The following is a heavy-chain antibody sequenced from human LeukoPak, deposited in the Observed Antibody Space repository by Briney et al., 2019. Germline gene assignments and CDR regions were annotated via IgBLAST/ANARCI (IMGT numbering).Heavy chain of an antibody. Sequence: SETLSLTCTISGGSISGSFWSWIRQPAGKGLEWIGRIATSGTINYDPSLKSRVTVSMDTSKNQFSLKLTSMTAADTAVYYCTRDGSKGSRGDASDLWGQGTVVTVSS. CDR1: GGSISGSF. D-gene: IGHD3-10*01. J-gene: IGHJ3*01. V-gene: IGHV4-4*07. CDR2: IATSGTI. CDR3: TRDGSKGSRGDASDL.